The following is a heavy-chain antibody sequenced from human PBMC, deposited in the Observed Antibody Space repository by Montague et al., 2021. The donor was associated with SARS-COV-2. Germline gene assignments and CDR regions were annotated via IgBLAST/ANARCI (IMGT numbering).Heavy chain of an antibody. CDR3: ARGLPTVRGVNRWFDP. CDR2: IYYSGST. J-gene: IGHJ5*02. Sequence: SETLSLTCAVSGYSISSSNWWGWIRQPPGKGLEWIGYIYYSGSTNYNTSLKSRVTRTVDTSKNQFSLKLISVTAADTAVYYCARGLPTVRGVNRWFDPWGQGTLVTVSS. D-gene: IGHD3-10*01. CDR1: GYSISSSNW. V-gene: IGHV4-28*01.